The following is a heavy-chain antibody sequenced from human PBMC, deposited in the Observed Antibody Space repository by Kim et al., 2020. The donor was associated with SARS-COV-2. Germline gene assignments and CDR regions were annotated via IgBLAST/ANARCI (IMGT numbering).Heavy chain of an antibody. CDR2: IYSGCDT. J-gene: IGHJ2*01. V-gene: IGHV3-53*04. CDR1: GFTVSSNY. Sequence: GGSLRLSCAASGFTVSSNYMCWVRQAPGKGLEWVSVIYSGCDTFYSDSVKGRFTISRHNSKNTLYLQINSLRADATAVYYCARAGARYWYFDLWGRGTLV. D-gene: IGHD7-27*01. CDR3: ARAGARYWYFDL.